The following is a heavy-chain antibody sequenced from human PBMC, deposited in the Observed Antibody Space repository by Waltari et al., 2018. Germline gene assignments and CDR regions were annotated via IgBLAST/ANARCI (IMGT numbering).Heavy chain of an antibody. Sequence: HLQLQESGPGLVKPSETLSPTCTFSGGSISSSRYYWGWIRQPPGKGLEWIGSIYYSGSTYYNPSLKSRVTISVDTSKNQFSLKLNSVTAADTAVYYCARPSIAAAGLSFDPWGQGTLVTVSS. V-gene: IGHV4-39*01. CDR3: ARPSIAAAGLSFDP. J-gene: IGHJ5*02. CDR1: GGSISSSRYY. CDR2: IYYSGST. D-gene: IGHD6-13*01.